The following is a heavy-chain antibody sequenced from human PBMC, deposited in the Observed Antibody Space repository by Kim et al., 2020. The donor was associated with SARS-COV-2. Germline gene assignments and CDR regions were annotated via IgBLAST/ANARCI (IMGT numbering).Heavy chain of an antibody. CDR3: ARDNGGNFDY. CDR1: GFTFSTYS. J-gene: IGHJ4*02. CDR2: ISFSSSTI. V-gene: IGHV3-48*02. Sequence: GGSLRLSCATPGFTFSTYSMNWVRQAPGKGLEWISYISFSSSTIYYADSVKGRFTISRDNAKNSLYLQMNSLTDEDTAVYYCARDNGGNFDYWGQGTLVTVSS. D-gene: IGHD4-17*01.